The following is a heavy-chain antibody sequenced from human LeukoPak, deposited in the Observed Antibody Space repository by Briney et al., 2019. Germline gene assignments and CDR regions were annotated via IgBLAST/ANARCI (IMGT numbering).Heavy chain of an antibody. D-gene: IGHD2-2*01. CDR3: ARGRPDIVVVPAAALDY. CDR1: GYTFTGYY. CDR2: INPNSGGT. J-gene: IGHJ4*02. Sequence: VASVKVSCKASGYTFTGYYMHWVRQAPGQGLEWMGWINPNSGGTNCAQKFQGRVTMTRDTSISTAYMELSGLRSDDTAVYYCARGRPDIVVVPAAALDYWGQGTLVTVSS. V-gene: IGHV1-2*02.